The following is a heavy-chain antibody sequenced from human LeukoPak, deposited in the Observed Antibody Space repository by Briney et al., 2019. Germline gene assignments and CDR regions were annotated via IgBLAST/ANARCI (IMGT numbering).Heavy chain of an antibody. CDR1: GGSISSYY. D-gene: IGHD5-12*01. J-gene: IGHJ3*02. Sequence: PSETLSLTCTVSGGSISSYYWSWIRQPPGKGLEWIGYIYYSGSTNYNPSLKSRVTISVDTSKNQFSLKLSSVTAADTAVYYCARAVDIVATIHAFDIWGQGTMVTVSS. CDR2: IYYSGST. V-gene: IGHV4-59*01. CDR3: ARAVDIVATIHAFDI.